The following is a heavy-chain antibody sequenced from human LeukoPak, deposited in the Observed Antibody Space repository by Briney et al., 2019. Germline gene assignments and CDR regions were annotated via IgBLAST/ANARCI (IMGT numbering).Heavy chain of an antibody. CDR1: GFTFSSYG. J-gene: IGHJ3*02. V-gene: IGHV3-30*18. CDR3: AKDWAPRGAFDI. CDR2: ISYDGSNK. D-gene: IGHD3-10*01. Sequence: GGPLRLSCAASGFTFSSYGMHWVRQAPGKGLEWVAVISYDGSNKYYADSVKGRFTISRDNSKNTLYLQMNSLRAEDTAVYYCAKDWAPRGAFDIWGQGTMVTVSS.